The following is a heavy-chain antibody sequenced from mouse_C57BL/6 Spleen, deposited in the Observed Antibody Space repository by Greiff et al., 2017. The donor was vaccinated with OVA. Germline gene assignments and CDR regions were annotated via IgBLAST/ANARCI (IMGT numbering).Heavy chain of an antibody. CDR3: ASQPNYYGSSPYAMDY. CDR2: IDPNSGGT. D-gene: IGHD1-1*01. V-gene: IGHV1-72*01. Sequence: QVQLKQPGAELVKPGASLKLSCKASGYTFTSYWMHWVKQRPGRGLEWIGRIDPNSGGTKYNEKFKSKATLTVDKPSSTAYMQLSSLTSEDSAVYYCASQPNYYGSSPYAMDYWGQGTSVTVSS. CDR1: GYTFTSYW. J-gene: IGHJ4*01.